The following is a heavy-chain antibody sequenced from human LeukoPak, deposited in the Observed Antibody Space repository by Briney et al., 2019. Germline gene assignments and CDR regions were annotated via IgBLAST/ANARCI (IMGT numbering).Heavy chain of an antibody. CDR1: GGSISSHY. CDR3: ARDLSHYMDV. J-gene: IGHJ6*03. CDR2: IYYSGST. V-gene: IGHV4-59*11. Sequence: SETLSLTCTVSGGSISSHYWSWVRQPPGKGLEWIGYIYYSGSTNYNPSLKSRVTISVDTSKNQFSLKLSSVTAADTGVYYCARDLSHYMDVWGKGTTVTVSS. D-gene: IGHD2/OR15-2a*01.